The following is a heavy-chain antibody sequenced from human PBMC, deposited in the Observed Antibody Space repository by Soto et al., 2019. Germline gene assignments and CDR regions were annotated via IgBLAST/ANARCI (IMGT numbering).Heavy chain of an antibody. V-gene: IGHV3-23*01. CDR1: GFTFSSYA. CDR2: ISGSGGST. Sequence: GSLRLSCAASGFTFSSYAMSWVRQAPGKGLEWVSAISGSGGSTYYADPVKGRFTISRDNSKNTLYLQMNSLRAEDTAVYYCAKGQLVRYYYYGMDVWGQGTTVTVSS. D-gene: IGHD6-13*01. J-gene: IGHJ6*02. CDR3: AKGQLVRYYYYGMDV.